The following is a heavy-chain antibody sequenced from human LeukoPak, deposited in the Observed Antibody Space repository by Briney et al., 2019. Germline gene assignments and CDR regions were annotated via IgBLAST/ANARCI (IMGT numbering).Heavy chain of an antibody. Sequence: SQTLSLTCTVSGGSISSGDYYWSWIRQPPGKGLEWIGYIYYSGTTYYNPSLKSRVNISVDTSKNQFSLKLSSVTAADTAVYYCARYEDYYYNMDVWGKGTTVTVSS. D-gene: IGHD3-16*01. J-gene: IGHJ6*03. V-gene: IGHV4-30-4*08. CDR1: GGSISSGDYY. CDR3: ARYEDYYYNMDV. CDR2: IYYSGTT.